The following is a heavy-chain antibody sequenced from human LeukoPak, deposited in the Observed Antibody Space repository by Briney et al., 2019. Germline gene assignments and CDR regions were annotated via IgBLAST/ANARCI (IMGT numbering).Heavy chain of an antibody. D-gene: IGHD3-10*01. CDR3: ARVLGGSGSYSYFDY. CDR2: ISSSRSYI. Sequence: PGGSLRLSCAASGFTFSSYSMNWVRQAPGKGLEWVSSISSSRSYIYYADSVKGRFTISRDNAKNSLFLQMNSLRAEDTAVYYCARVLGGSGSYSYFDYWGQGTLVTVSS. V-gene: IGHV3-21*01. CDR1: GFTFSSYS. J-gene: IGHJ4*02.